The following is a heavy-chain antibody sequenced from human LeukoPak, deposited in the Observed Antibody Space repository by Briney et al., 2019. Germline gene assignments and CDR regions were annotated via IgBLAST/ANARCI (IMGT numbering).Heavy chain of an antibody. V-gene: IGHV1-69*04. CDR3: ARVRDIVVVPAALDYYYGMDV. J-gene: IGHJ6*04. D-gene: IGHD2-2*01. CDR1: GGTFSSYA. CDR2: IIPIFGIA. Sequence: ASVKVSCKASGGTFSSYAISWVRQAPGQGLEWMGRIIPIFGIANYAQKFQGRVTITADKSTSTAYMELSSLRSEDTAVYYCARVRDIVVVPAALDYYYGMDVWGKGTTVTVSS.